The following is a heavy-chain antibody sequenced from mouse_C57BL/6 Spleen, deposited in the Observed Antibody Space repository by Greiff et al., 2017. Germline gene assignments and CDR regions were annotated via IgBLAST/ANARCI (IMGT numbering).Heavy chain of an antibody. CDR3: TRGEGNYSY. Sequence: VQLQQSGAELVRPGASVTLSCKASGYTFTDYEMHWVKQTPVHGLEWIGAIDPETGGTAYNQKFKGKAILTADKSSSTAYMELRSLTSEDSAVYYCTRGEGNYSYRGQGTTLTVSS. CDR1: GYTFTDYE. J-gene: IGHJ2*01. D-gene: IGHD2-1*01. V-gene: IGHV1-15*01. CDR2: IDPETGGT.